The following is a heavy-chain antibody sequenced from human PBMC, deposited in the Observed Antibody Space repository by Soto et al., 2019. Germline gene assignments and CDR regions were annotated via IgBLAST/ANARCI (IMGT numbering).Heavy chain of an antibody. Sequence: GESLKISCKGSGYSFTSYWINWVRQMPGKGLEWMGRIDPSDSYTQYSPSFQGHVTISADKSITTAYLQWSSLKASDTAMYYCARLFYYDAFAIRGQGTMVTVSS. D-gene: IGHD3-10*01. CDR3: ARLFYYDAFAI. V-gene: IGHV5-10-1*01. CDR2: IDPSDSYT. CDR1: GYSFTSYW. J-gene: IGHJ3*02.